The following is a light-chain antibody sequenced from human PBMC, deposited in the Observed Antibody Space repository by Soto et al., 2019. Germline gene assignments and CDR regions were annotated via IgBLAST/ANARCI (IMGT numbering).Light chain of an antibody. V-gene: IGKV1-39*01. J-gene: IGKJ4*01. CDR3: QQSFIPPPLT. CDR2: GAS. CDR1: QSISTY. Sequence: DIQMTQSPSSLSASIGDIITITCRASQSISTYLNWYQQKPGKAPKLLLYGASTLQNGVPSRFSGSGSSTEYTLNISGLQPEDFATYYCQQSFIPPPLTFGGGTKVEMK.